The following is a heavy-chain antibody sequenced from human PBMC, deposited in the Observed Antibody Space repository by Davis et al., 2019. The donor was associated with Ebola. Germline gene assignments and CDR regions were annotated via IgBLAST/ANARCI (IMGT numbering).Heavy chain of an antibody. CDR2: FDPEDGET. CDR3: ATPNGRDYYYGMDV. V-gene: IGHV1-24*01. D-gene: IGHD3-10*01. Sequence: ASVKVSCKTSGYTFTTYDINWVRQAPGKGLEWMGGFDPEDGETIYAQKFQGRVTMTEDTSTDTAYMELSSLRSEDTAVYYCATPNGRDYYYGMDVWGQGTTVTVSS. J-gene: IGHJ6*02. CDR1: GYTFTTYD.